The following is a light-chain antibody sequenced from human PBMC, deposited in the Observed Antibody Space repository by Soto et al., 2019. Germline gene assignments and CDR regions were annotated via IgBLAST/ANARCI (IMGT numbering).Light chain of an antibody. CDR3: ATWDSSLSGVV. Sequence: QSVLTQPPSVSAAPGQKVTISCSGSGSNIGNNYVSWYQQLPGTAPKLLIYDNNKRPSGIPDRFSGSKSGTSATLGITGLQTGDEADYYCATWDSSLSGVVFGGGTKVTVL. J-gene: IGLJ2*01. CDR1: GSNIGNNY. CDR2: DNN. V-gene: IGLV1-51*01.